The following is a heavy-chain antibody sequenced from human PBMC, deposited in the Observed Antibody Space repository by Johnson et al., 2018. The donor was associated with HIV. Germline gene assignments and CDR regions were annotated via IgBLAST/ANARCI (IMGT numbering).Heavy chain of an antibody. CDR3: AKLPGGNSGFVDAFDI. D-gene: IGHD4-23*01. J-gene: IGHJ3*02. CDR2: INGDGSRT. V-gene: IGHV3-74*01. CDR1: GFTFSSYW. Sequence: VQLVESGGGLVQPGGSLRLSCAASGFTFSSYWMHWVRQAPGKGLVWVSRINGDGSRTSYADSVKGRFPISRDNSKTTLYLQMNSLRAEDPAVYYCAKLPGGNSGFVDAFDIWGQGTMVTVSS.